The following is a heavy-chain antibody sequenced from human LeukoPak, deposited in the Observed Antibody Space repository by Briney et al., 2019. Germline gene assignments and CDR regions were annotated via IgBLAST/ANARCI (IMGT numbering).Heavy chain of an antibody. D-gene: IGHD3-10*01. J-gene: IGHJ4*02. CDR1: GGTFSSYA. V-gene: IGHV1-69*04. CDR3: ASGTGSYYGNLDY. CDR2: IIPILGMA. Sequence: GASVKVSCKASGGTFSSYAISWVRQAPGQGLEWMGRIIPILGMANYAQKFQGRVTITADKSTSTAYMELSSLRSEDTAVYYCASGTGSYYGNLDYWGQGTLVTVSS.